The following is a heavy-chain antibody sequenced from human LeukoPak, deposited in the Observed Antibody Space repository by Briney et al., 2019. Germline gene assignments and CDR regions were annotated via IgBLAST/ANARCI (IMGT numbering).Heavy chain of an antibody. D-gene: IGHD5-24*01. CDR1: GGSFSGYY. Sequence: SETLSLTCAVYGGSFSGYYWSWIRQPPGKGLEWIGEINHSGSTNYNPSLKSRVTISVDTSKNQFSLKLSSVTAADTAVYYCAREASHRDGYKPLTLDFDYWGQGTLVTVSS. CDR2: INHSGST. J-gene: IGHJ4*02. V-gene: IGHV4-34*01. CDR3: AREASHRDGYKPLTLDFDY.